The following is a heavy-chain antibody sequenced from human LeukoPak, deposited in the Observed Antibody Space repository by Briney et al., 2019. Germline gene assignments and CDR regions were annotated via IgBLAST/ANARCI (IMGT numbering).Heavy chain of an antibody. J-gene: IGHJ2*01. D-gene: IGHD6-13*01. CDR2: IWYDGTTK. CDR1: GFTLDKYG. CDR3: ARGPIASSWHYYFDL. Sequence: GGSLRLSCPASGFTLDKYGMDWVRQAPGKGLVWGAVIWYDGTTKFYADSVKGRFTISRDNSKNTLSLQMDSLRAAYPAVYYCARGPIASSWHYYFDLWGRGTLVSVSS. V-gene: IGHV3-33*01.